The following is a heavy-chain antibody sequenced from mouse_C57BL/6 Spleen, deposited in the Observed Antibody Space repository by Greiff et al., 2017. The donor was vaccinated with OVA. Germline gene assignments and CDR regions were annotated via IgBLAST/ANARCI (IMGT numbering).Heavy chain of an antibody. J-gene: IGHJ3*01. Sequence: VQLQQSGPELVKPGASVKISCKASGYTFTDYYMNWVKQSHGKSLEWIGDINPNNGGTSYNQKFKGKATLTVDKSSSTAYMELRSLTSEDSAVYYCARLTTVEGFAYWGQGTLGTVSA. CDR2: INPNNGGT. CDR3: ARLTTVEGFAY. CDR1: GYTFTDYY. D-gene: IGHD1-1*01. V-gene: IGHV1-26*01.